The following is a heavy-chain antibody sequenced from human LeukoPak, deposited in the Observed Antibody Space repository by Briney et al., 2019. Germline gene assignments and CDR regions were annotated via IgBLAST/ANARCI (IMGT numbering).Heavy chain of an antibody. CDR1: GFSFSRNY. Sequence: GGSLRLSCAVSGFSFSRNYYMNWVRQAPGKGLELVSVIYSAGATYYADSVKGRFTISIDNSKNTVYLQMNSLRPEDTAVYYCARGNDYGGAWYYFDFWGLGTVVTVSS. D-gene: IGHD4-23*01. CDR3: ARGNDYGGAWYYFDF. J-gene: IGHJ4*02. CDR2: IYSAGAT. V-gene: IGHV3-53*01.